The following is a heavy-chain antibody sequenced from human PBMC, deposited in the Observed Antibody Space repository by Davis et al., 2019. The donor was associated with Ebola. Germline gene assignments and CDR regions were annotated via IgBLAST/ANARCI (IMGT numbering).Heavy chain of an antibody. Sequence: ASVKVSCKAFGYTFTNYYLHWVRQAPGQGLEWMGVIYPSAGYTNYAQKFQGRVTITRDTSRSTVYMEVRRLRSEDTAVYYCARARFWSGDYTYWGQGTQVTVSS. J-gene: IGHJ4*02. CDR2: IYPSAGYT. V-gene: IGHV1-46*01. CDR1: GYTFTNYY. D-gene: IGHD3-3*01. CDR3: ARARFWSGDYTY.